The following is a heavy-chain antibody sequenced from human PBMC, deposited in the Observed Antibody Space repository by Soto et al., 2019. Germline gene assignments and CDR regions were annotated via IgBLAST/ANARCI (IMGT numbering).Heavy chain of an antibody. CDR1: GYTFTSYG. Sequence: GASVKVSCKASGYTFTSYGISWVRQAPGQGLEWMGWISAYNGNTNYAQKLQGRVTMTTDTSTSTAYMELRSLRSDDTAVYYCARDLQWLGYLYFDYWGQGTLVTVSS. CDR2: ISAYNGNT. J-gene: IGHJ4*02. CDR3: ARDLQWLGYLYFDY. V-gene: IGHV1-18*04. D-gene: IGHD6-19*01.